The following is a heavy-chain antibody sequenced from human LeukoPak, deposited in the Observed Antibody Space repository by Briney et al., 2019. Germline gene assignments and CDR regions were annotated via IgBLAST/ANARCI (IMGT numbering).Heavy chain of an antibody. J-gene: IGHJ3*02. D-gene: IGHD3-22*01. CDR2: ISSSGSTI. CDR1: GFTFSDYY. CDR3: ARFFRGYYDSSGSDGAFDI. Sequence: NPGGSLRLSCAASGFTFSDYYMSWIRQAPGKGLEWVSYISSSGSTIYYADSVKGRFTISRDNAKNSLYLQMNSLRAEDMAVYYCARFFRGYYDSSGSDGAFDIWGQGTMVTVSS. V-gene: IGHV3-11*01.